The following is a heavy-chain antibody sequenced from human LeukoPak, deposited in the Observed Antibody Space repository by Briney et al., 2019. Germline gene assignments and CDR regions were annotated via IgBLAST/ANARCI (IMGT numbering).Heavy chain of an antibody. V-gene: IGHV1-18*01. Sequence: ASVKLSCKASGYTFTSYGISWVRQAPGQGLEWMGWISAYNGNTNYAQKLQGRVTMTTDTSTSTAYMELRSLRSDDTAVYYCASGSSDKGYYYGMDVWGQGTTVTVSS. CDR3: ASGSSDKGYYYGMDV. CDR1: GYTFTSYG. D-gene: IGHD1-26*01. CDR2: ISAYNGNT. J-gene: IGHJ6*02.